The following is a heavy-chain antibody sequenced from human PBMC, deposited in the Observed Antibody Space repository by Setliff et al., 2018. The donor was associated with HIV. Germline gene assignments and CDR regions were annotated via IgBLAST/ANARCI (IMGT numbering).Heavy chain of an antibody. V-gene: IGHV4-59*12. CDR3: ARDIGRYYYYMDV. D-gene: IGHD1-20*01. Sequence: SETLSLTCSVSGGSINSYHWSWIRQSPGKGLEWIGHVYARGNTNYNPSLKSRVTISVGTSKKQFTLKLNSVTAADTAVYYCARDIGRYYYYMDVWGKGTTVTVSS. CDR1: GGSINSYH. J-gene: IGHJ6*03. CDR2: VYARGNT.